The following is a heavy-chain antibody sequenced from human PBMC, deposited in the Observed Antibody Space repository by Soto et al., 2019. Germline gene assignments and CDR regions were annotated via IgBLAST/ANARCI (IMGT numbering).Heavy chain of an antibody. CDR2: ISYDGSNK. CDR1: GFTFSTYA. CDR3: ARETSYDFWSGPYYGMDV. Sequence: QVQLVESGGGVVQPGRSLRLSCAASGFTFSTYAMHWVRQAPGKGLEWVAVISYDGSNKYYADSVKGRFTISRDNSKNTLYLQMNSLRAEDTAVYYCARETSYDFWSGPYYGMDVWGQGTTVTVSS. V-gene: IGHV3-30-3*01. D-gene: IGHD3-3*01. J-gene: IGHJ6*02.